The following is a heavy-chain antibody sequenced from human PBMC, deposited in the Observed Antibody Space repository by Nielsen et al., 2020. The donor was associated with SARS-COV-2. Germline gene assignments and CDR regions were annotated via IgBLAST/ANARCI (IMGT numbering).Heavy chain of an antibody. CDR1: GGSISSSSYY. D-gene: IGHD4-17*01. Sequence: SETLSLTCTVSGGSISSSSYYWGWIRQPPGKGLEWIGSISYTGSTYYNPSLKSRVTISVDTSKNQFSLELSSVTAADTAVYYCARDLRGLDAFDIWGQGTMVTVSS. CDR3: ARDLRGLDAFDI. CDR2: ISYTGST. V-gene: IGHV4-39*01. J-gene: IGHJ3*02.